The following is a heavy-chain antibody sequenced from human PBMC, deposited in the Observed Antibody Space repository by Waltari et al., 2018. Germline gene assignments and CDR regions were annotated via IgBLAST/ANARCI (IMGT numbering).Heavy chain of an antibody. D-gene: IGHD3-16*01. CDR1: GFTVSSHY. V-gene: IGHV3-53*02. J-gene: IGHJ4*02. CDR2: IYSGGST. CDR3: ARLMEGGRGDY. Sequence: EVQLVETGGGLIQPGGSLRLSCAASGFTVSSHYMSWVRQAPGKGLEWVSVIYSGGSTYYADSVKGRFTISRDNSKNTLYLQMNSLRAEDTAVYYCARLMEGGRGDYWGQGTLVTVSS.